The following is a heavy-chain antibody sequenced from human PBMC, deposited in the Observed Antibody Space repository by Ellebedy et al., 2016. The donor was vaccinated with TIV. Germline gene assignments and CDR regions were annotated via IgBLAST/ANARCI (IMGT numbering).Heavy chain of an antibody. Sequence: MPSETLSLTCAVYGGSFSGYYWSWIRQPPGKGLEWIGEINHSGSTNYNPSLKSRVTVSVDTSKNQFSLKLSSVTAADTAVYYCARGSPAVGIWGQGTMVTVSS. V-gene: IGHV4-34*01. CDR1: GGSFSGYY. J-gene: IGHJ3*02. CDR3: ARGSPAVGI. CDR2: INHSGST.